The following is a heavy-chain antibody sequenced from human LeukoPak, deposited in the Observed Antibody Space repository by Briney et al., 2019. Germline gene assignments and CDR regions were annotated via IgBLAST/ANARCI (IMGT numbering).Heavy chain of an antibody. CDR3: ARDTTLITYWFDP. CDR2: INPNSGGT. Sequence: ASVKVSCKASGYTLIGYYMHWVRQAPGQGLEWMGWINPNSGGTNYAQNFQGRVTMTRDTSISTAYMELNRLRSDDTAVYYCARDTTLITYWFDPWGQGTLVTVSS. J-gene: IGHJ5*02. D-gene: IGHD1-1*01. CDR1: GYTLIGYY. V-gene: IGHV1-2*02.